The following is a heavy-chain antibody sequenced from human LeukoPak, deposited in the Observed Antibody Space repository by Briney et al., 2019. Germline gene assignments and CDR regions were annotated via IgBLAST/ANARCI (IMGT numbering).Heavy chain of an antibody. Sequence: GGSLRLSCAASGFTFSSYGMHWVRQAPGKGLEWVAVIWYDGSNKYYADSVKGRFTISRDNSKNTLYLQMNSLRAEDTAVYYCARTHYYDSSGYFWYYYGMDVWGQGTTVTVSS. V-gene: IGHV3-33*01. D-gene: IGHD3-22*01. J-gene: IGHJ6*02. CDR1: GFTFSSYG. CDR3: ARTHYYDSSGYFWYYYGMDV. CDR2: IWYDGSNK.